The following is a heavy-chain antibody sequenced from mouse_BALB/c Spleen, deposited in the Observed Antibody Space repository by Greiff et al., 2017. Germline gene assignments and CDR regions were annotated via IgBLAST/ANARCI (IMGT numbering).Heavy chain of an antibody. J-gene: IGHJ4*01. CDR1: GFNIKDYY. Sequence: EVKLQESGAELVRPGALVKLSCKASGFNIKDYYMHWVKQRPEQGLEWIGWIDPENGNTIYDPKFQGKASITADTSSNTAYLQLSSLTSEDTAVYYCARSRDGAMDYWGQGTSVTVSS. CDR2: IDPENGNT. CDR3: ARSRDGAMDY. D-gene: IGHD2-3*01. V-gene: IGHV14-1*02.